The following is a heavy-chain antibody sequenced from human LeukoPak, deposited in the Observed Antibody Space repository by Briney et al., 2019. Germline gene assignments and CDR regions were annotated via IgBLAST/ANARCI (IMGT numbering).Heavy chain of an antibody. Sequence: ASVKVSCKASGGTFSSYAISWVRQAPGQGLEWMGRIIPILGIANYAQKFQGRVTITADKSTSTAYMELNSLRSEDTAVYYCALPQYSYNDYWGQGTLVTVSS. CDR1: GGTFSSYA. V-gene: IGHV1-69*04. D-gene: IGHD5-18*01. CDR2: IIPILGIA. CDR3: ALPQYSYNDY. J-gene: IGHJ4*02.